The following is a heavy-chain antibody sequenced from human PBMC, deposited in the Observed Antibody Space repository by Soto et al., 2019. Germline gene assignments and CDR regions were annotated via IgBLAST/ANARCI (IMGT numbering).Heavy chain of an antibody. CDR3: ATDRSGYPYNWFDP. V-gene: IGHV1-24*01. J-gene: IGHJ5*02. D-gene: IGHD3-22*01. CDR2: FDPEDGET. Sequence: ASVKVSCKVSGYTLTELSMHWVRQAPGKGLGWMGGFDPEDGETIYAQKFQGRVTMTEDTSTDTAYMELSSLRSEDTAVYYCATDRSGYPYNWFDPWGQGTLVTVSS. CDR1: GYTLTELS.